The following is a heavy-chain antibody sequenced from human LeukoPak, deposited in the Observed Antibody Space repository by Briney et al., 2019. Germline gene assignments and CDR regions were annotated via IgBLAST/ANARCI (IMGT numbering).Heavy chain of an antibody. CDR2: IWYDGSNK. V-gene: IGHV3-33*06. CDR3: AKDSTPTIFGVVYDPKNNWFDP. D-gene: IGHD3-3*01. Sequence: GGSLRLSCAASGFTFSSYGMHWVRQAPGKGLEWVAVIWYDGSNKYYADSVKGRFTISRDNSKNTLYLQMNSLRAEDTAVYYCAKDSTPTIFGVVYDPKNNWFDPWGQGTLVTVSS. CDR1: GFTFSSYG. J-gene: IGHJ5*02.